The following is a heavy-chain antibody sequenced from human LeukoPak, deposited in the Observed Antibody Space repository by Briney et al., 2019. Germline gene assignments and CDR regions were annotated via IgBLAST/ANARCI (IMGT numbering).Heavy chain of an antibody. CDR1: GGSISSYY. J-gene: IGHJ3*02. CDR3: ARQRKYSYYYDSSGYYWSAFDI. Sequence: SETLSLTCTVSGGSISSYYWSWIRQPPGKGLEWIGYIYYSGSTNYNPSLKSRVTISVDTSKNQFSLKLSSVTAADTAVYYCARQRKYSYYYDSSGYYWSAFDIWGQGTMDTVSS. CDR2: IYYSGST. V-gene: IGHV4-59*01. D-gene: IGHD3-22*01.